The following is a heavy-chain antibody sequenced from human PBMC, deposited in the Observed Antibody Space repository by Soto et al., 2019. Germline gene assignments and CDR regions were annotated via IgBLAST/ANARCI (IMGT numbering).Heavy chain of an antibody. D-gene: IGHD6-19*01. J-gene: IGHJ4*02. CDR1: GFTFSSYG. V-gene: IGHV3-33*06. Sequence: QVQLVESGGGVVQPGRSLRLSCAASGFTFSSYGMHWVRQAPGKGLEWVAVIWYDGSNKYYADSVKGRFTISRDNSKNTLYLQMNSLRAEDTAVYYCANDGIRTQQWLVQLVYWGQGTLVTVSS. CDR3: ANDGIRTQQWLVQLVY. CDR2: IWYDGSNK.